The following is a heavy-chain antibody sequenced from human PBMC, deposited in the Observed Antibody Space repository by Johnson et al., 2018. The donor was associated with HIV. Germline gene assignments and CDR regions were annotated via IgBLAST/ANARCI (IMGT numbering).Heavy chain of an antibody. V-gene: IGHV3-30*03. CDR2: ISYDGSNK. Sequence: QVQLVESGGGVVQPGRSLRLSCAASGFTFSSYGMHWVRQAPGKGLEWVAVISYDGSNKYYADSVKGRFTISRDNSKNTLYLQMNSLRAEDTAVYCCASGIAVAGTLLDAFDIWGQGTMVTVSS. CDR3: ASGIAVAGTLLDAFDI. CDR1: GFTFSSYG. D-gene: IGHD6-19*01. J-gene: IGHJ3*02.